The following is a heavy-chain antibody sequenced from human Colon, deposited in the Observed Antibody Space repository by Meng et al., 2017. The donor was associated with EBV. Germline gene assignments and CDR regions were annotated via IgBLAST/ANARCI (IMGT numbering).Heavy chain of an antibody. Sequence: QVLLQQVGAGLLKPPETLSLTCTVNGGSFSGYVWSWVRQPPGKGMEWIGEVSHPGSANYNPSLKSRVTISVDASEKQFSLRLTSVTAADSAVYYCARVPTTGYKDHWGQGTLVTVSS. CDR2: VSHPGSA. D-gene: IGHD3-9*01. CDR3: ARVPTTGYKDH. J-gene: IGHJ4*02. CDR1: GGSFSGYV. V-gene: IGHV4-34*01.